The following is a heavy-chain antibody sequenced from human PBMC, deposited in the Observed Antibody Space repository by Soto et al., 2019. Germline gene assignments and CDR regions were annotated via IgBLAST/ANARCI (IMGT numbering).Heavy chain of an antibody. CDR1: GYTFTTYG. J-gene: IGHJ4*02. V-gene: IGHV1-18*04. Sequence: ASVKVSCKASGYTFTTYGINWVRQAPGQGLEWMGWISVYNGNTNYAQRLQGRVTMTTDTSTSTAYMELRSLRSDDTAVYYCARDYYDSSGLYYFDYWGQGTLVTVSS. CDR3: ARDYYDSSGLYYFDY. CDR2: ISVYNGNT. D-gene: IGHD3-22*01.